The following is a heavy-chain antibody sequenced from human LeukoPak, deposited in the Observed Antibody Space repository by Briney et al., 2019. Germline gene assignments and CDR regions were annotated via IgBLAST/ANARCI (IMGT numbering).Heavy chain of an antibody. CDR2: IRYDGSNK. CDR3: ARGAGYSSSWYS. CDR1: GFTFSSYG. D-gene: IGHD6-13*01. Sequence: GGSLRLSCAASGFTFSSYGMHWVRQAPGKGLEWVAFIRYDGSNKYYADSVKGRFTISRDNAKNSLYLQMNSLRAEDTAVYYCARGAGYSSSWYSWGQGTMVTVSS. V-gene: IGHV3-30*02. J-gene: IGHJ3*01.